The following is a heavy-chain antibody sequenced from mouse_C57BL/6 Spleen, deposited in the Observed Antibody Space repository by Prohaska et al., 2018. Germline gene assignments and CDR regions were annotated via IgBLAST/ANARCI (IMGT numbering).Heavy chain of an antibody. D-gene: IGHD4-1*01. V-gene: IGHV1-74*01. CDR2: IHPSDSDT. CDR3: AIPNWDGAWFAY. CDR1: GYTFTSYW. J-gene: IGHJ3*01. Sequence: QVQLQQPGAELVKPGASVKVSCKASGYTFTSYWMHWVKQRPGQGLEWIGMIHPSDSDTNYNQKFKGKATLTVDKSSSTAYMQLSSLTSEDSAVYYCAIPNWDGAWFAYWGQGTLVTVSA.